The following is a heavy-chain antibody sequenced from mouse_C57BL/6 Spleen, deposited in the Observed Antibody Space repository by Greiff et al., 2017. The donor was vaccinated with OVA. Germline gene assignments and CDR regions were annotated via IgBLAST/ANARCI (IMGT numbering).Heavy chain of an antibody. CDR2: IRSKSNNYAT. D-gene: IGHD2-1*01. V-gene: IGHV10-1*01. Sequence: EVKLVESGGGLVQPKGSLKLSCAASGFSFNTYAMNWVRQAPGKGLEWVARIRSKSNNYATYYADSVKDRFTISRDDSESMLYLQMNNLKTEDTAMYDCVRQKNYYGNYYAMDYWGQGTSVTVSS. J-gene: IGHJ4*01. CDR1: GFSFNTYA. CDR3: VRQKNYYGNYYAMDY.